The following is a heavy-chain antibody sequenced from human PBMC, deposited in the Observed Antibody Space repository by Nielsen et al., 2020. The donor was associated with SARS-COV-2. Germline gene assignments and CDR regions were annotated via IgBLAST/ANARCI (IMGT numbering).Heavy chain of an antibody. CDR1: TYSFATYW. V-gene: IGHV5-51*01. J-gene: IGHJ4*02. CDR3: ARRGYCSGDSCHRAFDY. Sequence: GGSLRLSCKGSTYSFATYWIGWVRQMPGKGLEWMGIIFPGDSDTRYSPSFQGRVTMSADKSISTAYLQWSSLRASDTAIYYCARRGYCSGDSCHRAFDYWGQGTLVTVSS. CDR2: IFPGDSDT. D-gene: IGHD2-15*01.